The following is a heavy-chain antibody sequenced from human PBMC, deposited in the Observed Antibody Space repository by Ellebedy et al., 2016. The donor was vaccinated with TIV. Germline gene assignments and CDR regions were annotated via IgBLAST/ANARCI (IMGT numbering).Heavy chain of an antibody. D-gene: IGHD6-13*01. V-gene: IGHV3-21*06. CDR2: LSGSSNYI. Sequence: GESLKISCAASGFMFSSYSMNWVRQAPGKGLEWVSSLSGSSNYIYHADSVKGRFTISRDNAKNSLYLQMNSLRAEDTAVYYCARIGIGAARVGYDYWGQGTLVTVSS. CDR3: ARIGIGAARVGYDY. CDR1: GFMFSSYS. J-gene: IGHJ4*02.